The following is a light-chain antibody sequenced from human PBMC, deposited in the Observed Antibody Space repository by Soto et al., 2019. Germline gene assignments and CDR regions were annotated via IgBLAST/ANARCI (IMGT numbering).Light chain of an antibody. CDR3: QQRSNWPVS. V-gene: IGKV3-11*01. CDR2: DAS. Sequence: EIVLTQSPATLSLSPGERATISCRASQSVSSYLAWYQQKPGQAPRLLVYDASNRATGIPARFSGSGSGTDFTLTISSLEPGDFAVYYCQQRSNWPVSFGQGTKVEIK. J-gene: IGKJ1*01. CDR1: QSVSSY.